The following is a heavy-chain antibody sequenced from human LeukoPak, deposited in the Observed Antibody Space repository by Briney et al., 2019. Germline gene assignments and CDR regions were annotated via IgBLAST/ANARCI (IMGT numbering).Heavy chain of an antibody. Sequence: GGSLRLSCAASGFIFSSYWMSWVRQAPGKGLEWVANIKQDGSEKYYVDSVKGRFTISRDNAKNSLYLQMNSLRAEDTAVYYCARDRYCSGGSCYDYYYYYGMDVWGQGTTVTVSS. CDR1: GFIFSSYW. D-gene: IGHD2-15*01. J-gene: IGHJ6*02. V-gene: IGHV3-7*01. CDR2: IKQDGSEK. CDR3: ARDRYCSGGSCYDYYYYYGMDV.